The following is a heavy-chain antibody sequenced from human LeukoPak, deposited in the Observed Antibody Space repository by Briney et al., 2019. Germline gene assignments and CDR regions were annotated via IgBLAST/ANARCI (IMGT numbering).Heavy chain of an antibody. CDR2: INHSGST. J-gene: IGHJ3*02. D-gene: IGHD3-22*01. CDR1: GGSFSGYY. CDR3: ARGASITYYYDSSGYYPTAGAFDI. Sequence: SETLSLTCAVYGGSFSGYYWSWIRQPPGKGLEWIGEINHSGSTNYNPSLKSRVTISVDTSKNQFSLKLSSVTAADTAVYYCARGASITYYYDSSGYYPTAGAFDIWGQGTMVTVSS. V-gene: IGHV4-34*01.